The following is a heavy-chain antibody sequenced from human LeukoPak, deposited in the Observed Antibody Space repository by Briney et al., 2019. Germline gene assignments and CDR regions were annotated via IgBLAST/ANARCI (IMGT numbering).Heavy chain of an antibody. CDR3: ARDGFSFDY. CDR2: INSGGSST. J-gene: IGHJ4*02. CDR1: GFTFSSYW. V-gene: IGHV3-74*01. Sequence: GGSLRLSCAASGFTFSSYWMHWVRQAPGKGLVWVSRINSGGSSTSYAESVKGRFTISRGNAKNTLYLQMNSLRAGDTAVYYCARDGFSFDYWGQGTLVTVSS. D-gene: IGHD3-10*01.